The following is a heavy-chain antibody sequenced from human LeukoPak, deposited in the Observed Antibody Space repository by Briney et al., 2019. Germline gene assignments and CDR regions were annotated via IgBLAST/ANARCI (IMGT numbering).Heavy chain of an antibody. J-gene: IGHJ3*02. CDR1: GGSISSSY. Sequence: PSETLSLTCTVSGGSISSSYWSWIRQPAGKGLEWIGRIYTSGSTNYNPSLKSRVTMSVDTSKNQFSLKLSSVTAADTAVYYCARHLGYCSSTSCYWHAFDIWGQGTMVTVSS. CDR3: ARHLGYCSSTSCYWHAFDI. CDR2: IYTSGST. D-gene: IGHD2-2*01. V-gene: IGHV4-4*07.